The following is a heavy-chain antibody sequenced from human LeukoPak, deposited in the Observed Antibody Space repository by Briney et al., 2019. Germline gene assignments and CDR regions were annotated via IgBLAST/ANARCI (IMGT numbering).Heavy chain of an antibody. J-gene: IGHJ4*01. V-gene: IGHV3-53*01. CDR1: GFTVSSNY. D-gene: IGHD3-22*01. CDR2: IYSGGST. Sequence: GGSLSLSCAASGFTVSSNYMSWVRQAPGKGLEWVSVIYSGGSTYYADSVKGRFTISRDNSKNTLYLQMNSLRAEDTAVYYCARIDSSGYNIDYWGQGTLVTVSP. CDR3: ARIDSSGYNIDY.